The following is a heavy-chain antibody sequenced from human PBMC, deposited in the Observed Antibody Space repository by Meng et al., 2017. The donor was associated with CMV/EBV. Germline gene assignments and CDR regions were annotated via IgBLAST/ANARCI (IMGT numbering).Heavy chain of an antibody. V-gene: IGHV1-2*02. J-gene: IGHJ4*02. Sequence: ASVQVSCKASGYTFTSYYMHWVRQAPGQGLEWMGWINPNSGGTNYAQKFQGRVTMTRDTSISTAYMELSRLRSDDTAVYYCARGNLRREQQLGYWGQGTLVTVSS. CDR3: ARGNLRREQQLGY. CDR1: GYTFTSYY. CDR2: INPNSGGT. D-gene: IGHD6-13*01.